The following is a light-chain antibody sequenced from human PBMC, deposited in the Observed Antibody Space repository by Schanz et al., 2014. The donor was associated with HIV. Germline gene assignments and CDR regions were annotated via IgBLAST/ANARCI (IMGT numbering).Light chain of an antibody. J-gene: IGKJ4*01. CDR2: AAS. Sequence: DIQMTQSPSSLSASVGDRVTITCRASQGISNYLAWYQQKPGKVPKVLIYAASTLQFGVRSRLSGSGSGTDFTLTISSLQTEDVATYYCKKYYSAPITFGGGTKVEIK. CDR3: KKYYSAPIT. CDR1: QGISNY. V-gene: IGKV1-27*01.